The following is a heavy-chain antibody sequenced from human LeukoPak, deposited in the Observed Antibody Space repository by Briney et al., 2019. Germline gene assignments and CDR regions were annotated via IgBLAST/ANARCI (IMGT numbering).Heavy chain of an antibody. CDR3: ARSRTTVTTGYYYYGMDV. CDR1: VYSFTSNW. J-gene: IGHJ6*02. V-gene: IGHV5-51*01. D-gene: IGHD4-17*01. Sequence: GEPPNISCKGSVYSFTSNWIGWVSQMPGKGLERMGIIYPGDSDTRYSPSFQGQVTISADKSISTAYVQWSSLKASDTAMYYCARSRTTVTTGYYYYGMDVWGQGTTVTVSS. CDR2: IYPGDSDT.